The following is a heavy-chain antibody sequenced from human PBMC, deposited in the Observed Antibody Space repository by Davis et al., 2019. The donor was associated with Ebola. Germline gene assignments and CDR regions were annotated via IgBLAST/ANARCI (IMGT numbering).Heavy chain of an antibody. V-gene: IGHV3-11*01. CDR1: GFTFSDYY. J-gene: IGHJ6*04. CDR3: ARDLTVGATLYYYGMDV. D-gene: IGHD1-26*01. Sequence: GESLKISCAASGFTFSDYYMSWIRQAPGKGLEWVSYISSSGSTIYYADSVKGRFTISRDNAKNSLYLQMNSLRAEDTAVYYCARDLTVGATLYYYGMDVWGKGTTVTVSS. CDR2: ISSSGSTI.